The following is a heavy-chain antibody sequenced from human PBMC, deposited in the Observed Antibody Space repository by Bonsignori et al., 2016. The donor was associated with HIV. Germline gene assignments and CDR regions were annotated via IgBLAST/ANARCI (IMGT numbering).Heavy chain of an antibody. D-gene: IGHD3-3*01. Sequence: GGSLRLSCAASGFTFSSYAMSWVRQAPGKGLEWVSAISGSGGSTYYADSVKGRFTISRDNSKNTLYLQMNSLRAEDTAVYYCAKDLRFLEWFYYFDYWGQGTLVTVSS. CDR2: ISGSGGST. V-gene: IGHV3-23*01. CDR1: GFTFSSYA. J-gene: IGHJ4*02. CDR3: AKDLRFLEWFYYFDY.